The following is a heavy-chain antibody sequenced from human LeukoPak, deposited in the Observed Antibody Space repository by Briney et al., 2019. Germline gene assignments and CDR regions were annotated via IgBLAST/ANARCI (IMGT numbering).Heavy chain of an antibody. CDR1: GYTFANYG. D-gene: IGHD6-19*01. Sequence: ASVKVACKASGYTFANYGISWVRQAPGQGLEWLERSTPYNGNTKYAQKVQGRVTMTTDTSTNTAYMELTTLRSDDTAVYYCARDVGGSIRGAVAGWDYWGQGTPVTVSS. V-gene: IGHV1-18*01. CDR3: ARDVGGSIRGAVAGWDY. J-gene: IGHJ4*02. CDR2: STPYNGNT.